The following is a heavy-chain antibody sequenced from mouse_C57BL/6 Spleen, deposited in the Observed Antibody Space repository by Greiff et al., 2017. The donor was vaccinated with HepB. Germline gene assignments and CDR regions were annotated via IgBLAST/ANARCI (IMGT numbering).Heavy chain of an antibody. CDR1: GFTFSDFY. J-gene: IGHJ4*01. CDR3: ARDSYYGNMDY. D-gene: IGHD2-10*01. V-gene: IGHV7-1*01. Sequence: EVKLVESGGGLVQSGRSLRLSCATSGFTFSDFYMEWVRQAPGKGLEWIAASRNKANDYTTEYSASVKGRFIVSRDTSQSILYLQMNALRAEDTAIYYCARDSYYGNMDYWGQGTSVTVSS. CDR2: SRNKANDYTT.